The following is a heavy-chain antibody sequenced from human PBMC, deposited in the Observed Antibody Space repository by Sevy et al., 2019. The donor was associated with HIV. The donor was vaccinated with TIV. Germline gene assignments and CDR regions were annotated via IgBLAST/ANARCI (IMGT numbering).Heavy chain of an antibody. CDR2: IYYSGST. Sequence: SETLSLTCTVSGGSISSYYWSWIRQPPGKELEWIGYIYYSGSTNYNPSLKSRVTISVDTSKNQFSLKLSSVTAADTAVYYCARGGIQLWLTEGVFDYWGQGTLVTVSS. D-gene: IGHD5-18*01. J-gene: IGHJ4*02. CDR1: GGSISSYY. V-gene: IGHV4-59*13. CDR3: ARGGIQLWLTEGVFDY.